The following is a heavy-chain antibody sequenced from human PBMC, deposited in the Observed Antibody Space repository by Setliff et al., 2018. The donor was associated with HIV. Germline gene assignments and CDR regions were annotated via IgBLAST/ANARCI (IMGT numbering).Heavy chain of an antibody. D-gene: IGHD3-9*01. J-gene: IGHJ4*02. V-gene: IGHV1-18*01. CDR1: GYSFTNLG. Sequence: ASVTVSCKASGYSFTNLGLNWVRQAPGQGLEWMGWISVYNGHTNFAQKLQDRVTMTTDTSTSTAYTELRSLRSDDTAVYYCARAYDVLTGYFDYWGQGTLVTVST. CDR3: ARAYDVLTGYFDY. CDR2: ISVYNGHT.